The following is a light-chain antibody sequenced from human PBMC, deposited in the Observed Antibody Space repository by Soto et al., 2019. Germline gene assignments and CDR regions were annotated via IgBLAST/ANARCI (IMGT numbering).Light chain of an antibody. CDR2: TTS. CDR3: QHRMNWPWT. J-gene: IGKJ1*01. V-gene: IGKV3-11*01. Sequence: EIVMTQSPATLSVSPGDRATLSCRASQSVSSSLAWYQQKPGKAPRLLIYTTSTMASGVPARFSGSGSGTDFTLTISSIEPEDVAVYYCQHRMNWPWTFGQGTKVDIK. CDR1: QSVSSS.